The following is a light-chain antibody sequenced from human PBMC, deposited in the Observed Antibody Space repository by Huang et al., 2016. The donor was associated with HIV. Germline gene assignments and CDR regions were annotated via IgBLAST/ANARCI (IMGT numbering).Light chain of an antibody. J-gene: IGKJ1*01. Sequence: DIVMTQSPDSLAVSLGERAPINCKSSQRILYNSDKKNYLAWYQQKPGQPPKLLIYCASTRESGVADRVSGSGSGTDFTLTISSLQAGDVAVYYCQQYYGSPPTFGQGTKVEIK. CDR3: QQYYGSPPT. V-gene: IGKV4-1*01. CDR1: QRILYNSDKKNY. CDR2: CAS.